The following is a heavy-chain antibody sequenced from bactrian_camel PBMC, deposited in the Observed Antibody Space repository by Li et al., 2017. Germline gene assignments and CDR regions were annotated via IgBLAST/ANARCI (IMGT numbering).Heavy chain of an antibody. J-gene: IGHJ4*01. CDR1: LLSRVGNC. CDR3: AADAVVCTLRASSYKY. D-gene: IGHD5*01. Sequence: VQLVESGGGSAQAGGSLRLSCTASLLSRVGNCMGWFRQAPGKQREVVAAIYAGADPIYYIASIKGRFTLSQNNAKKTLYLQMNSLEPEDSAMYYCAADAVVCTLRASSYKYWGQGTQVTVS. CDR2: IYAGADPI. V-gene: IGHV3S54*01.